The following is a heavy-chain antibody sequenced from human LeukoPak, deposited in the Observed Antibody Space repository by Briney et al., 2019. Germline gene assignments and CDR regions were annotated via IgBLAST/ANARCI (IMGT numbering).Heavy chain of an antibody. CDR1: GFTFSSYA. J-gene: IGHJ4*02. CDR2: ISGGGGST. Sequence: QPGGSLRRSSAASGFTFSSYAMSWVRQAPGKGLEWVSVISGGGGSTYYADSVKGRFTISSDSSKNTLYLQMNSLRAEDTAVYYCAKSGSGNYYDRFDYWGQGTLITVSS. CDR3: AKSGSGNYYDRFDY. D-gene: IGHD3-10*01. V-gene: IGHV3-23*01.